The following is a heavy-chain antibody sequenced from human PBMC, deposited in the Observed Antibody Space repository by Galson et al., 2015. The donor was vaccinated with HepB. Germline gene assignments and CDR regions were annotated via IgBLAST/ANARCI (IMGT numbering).Heavy chain of an antibody. D-gene: IGHD3-22*01. Sequence: SLRLSCAASGFTVSSNYMSWVRQAPGKGLEWVSVIYSGGSTYYADSVKGRFTISRDNSKNTLYLQMNSLRAEDTAVYYCASHYYYYDSSGAFDIWGQGTMVTVSS. CDR3: ASHYYYYDSSGAFDI. J-gene: IGHJ3*02. CDR2: IYSGGST. V-gene: IGHV3-53*01. CDR1: GFTVSSNY.